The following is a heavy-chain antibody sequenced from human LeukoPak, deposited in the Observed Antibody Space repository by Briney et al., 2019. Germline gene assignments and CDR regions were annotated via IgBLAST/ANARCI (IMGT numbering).Heavy chain of an antibody. J-gene: IGHJ5*02. Sequence: GAAVEFSYETAGGTLLSHTFSWGRPAPGQGVEWMGRITPVINTANYAQTFQGRVSIYADKSTTTVYMDLSGLRPDDTAVYYCTRVNLRGSNYNWFDPWGQGTRVTVSS. V-gene: IGHV1-69*08. CDR3: TRVNLRGSNYNWFDP. D-gene: IGHD1-26*01. CDR1: GGTLLSHT. CDR2: ITPVINTA.